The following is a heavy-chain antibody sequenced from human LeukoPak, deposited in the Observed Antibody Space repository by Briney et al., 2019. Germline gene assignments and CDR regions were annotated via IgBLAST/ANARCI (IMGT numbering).Heavy chain of an antibody. J-gene: IGHJ4*02. V-gene: IGHV4-59*02. CDR2: IYYTGST. Sequence: SETLSPTCTVTGDSVYNYYWGWIRQPPGKGLEWIGYIYYTGSTTYNASLESRVTMSVDRSSNRFSHNLSSVTAADTAVYYCARAQMATIDPFFDSWGQGTLVTVSS. CDR3: ARAQMATIDPFFDS. D-gene: IGHD5-24*01. CDR1: GDSVYNYY.